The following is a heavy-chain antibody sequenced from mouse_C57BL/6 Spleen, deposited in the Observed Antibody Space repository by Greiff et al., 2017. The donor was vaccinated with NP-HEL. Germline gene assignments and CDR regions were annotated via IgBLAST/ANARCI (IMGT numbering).Heavy chain of an antibody. CDR3: ARLGYDGYPDY. D-gene: IGHD2-3*01. Sequence: EVMLVESGGDLVKPGGSLKLSCAASGFTFSSYGMSWVRQTPDKRLEWVATISSGGSYTYYPDSVKGRFTISRDNAKNTLYLQMSSLKSEDTAMYYCARLGYDGYPDYWGQGTTLTVSS. J-gene: IGHJ2*01. CDR2: ISSGGSYT. V-gene: IGHV5-6*01. CDR1: GFTFSSYG.